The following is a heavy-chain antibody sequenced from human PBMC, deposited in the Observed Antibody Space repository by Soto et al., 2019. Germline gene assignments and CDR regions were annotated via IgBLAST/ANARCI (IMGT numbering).Heavy chain of an antibody. V-gene: IGHV3-21*01. CDR1: GFTFSSYS. D-gene: IGHD2-15*01. CDR2: ISSSSSYI. Sequence: PGGSLRLSCAASGFTFSSYSMNWVRQAPGKGLEWVSSISSSSSYIYYADSVKGRFTISRDNAKNSLYLQMNSLRAEDTAVYYCARGDIVVVVAAIGFDYWGQGTLVTVSS. J-gene: IGHJ4*02. CDR3: ARGDIVVVVAAIGFDY.